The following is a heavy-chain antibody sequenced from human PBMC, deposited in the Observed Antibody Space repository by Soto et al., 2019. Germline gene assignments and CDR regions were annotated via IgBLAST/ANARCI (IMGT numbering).Heavy chain of an antibody. CDR1: GGSISSSSYY. V-gene: IGHV4-39*01. J-gene: IGHJ6*03. CDR2: IYYSGST. Sequence: SETLSLTCTASGGSISSSSYYWGWIRQPPGKGLEWIGSIYYSGSTYYNPSLKSRVTISVDTSKNQFSLKLSSVTAADTAVYYCARGRDDYGDYDYYYYYMDVWGRGTTVTVSS. D-gene: IGHD4-17*01. CDR3: ARGRDDYGDYDYYYYYMDV.